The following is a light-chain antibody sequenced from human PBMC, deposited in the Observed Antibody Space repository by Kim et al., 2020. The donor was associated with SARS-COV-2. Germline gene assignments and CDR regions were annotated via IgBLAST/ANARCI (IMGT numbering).Light chain of an antibody. Sequence: AIQLTQSPSSLSASIGDSVTIPCRASEDIDSVLAWYQQKPGRAPKLLIHSASTLQRGVPSTFTGSGYGTDFTLTITNLQPEDCATYYCQQFYVLPLTFGQGTKVDIK. J-gene: IGKJ1*01. CDR2: SAS. CDR3: QQFYVLPLT. CDR1: EDIDSV. V-gene: IGKV1-13*02.